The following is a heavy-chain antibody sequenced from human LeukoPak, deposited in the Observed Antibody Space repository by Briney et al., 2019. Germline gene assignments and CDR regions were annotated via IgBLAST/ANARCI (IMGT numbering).Heavy chain of an antibody. J-gene: IGHJ4*02. V-gene: IGHV3-30*02. CDR1: GFTFSSYG. CDR2: IRYDGSNK. D-gene: IGHD4-17*01. CDR3: AKVYGDYVTYYFDY. Sequence: PGGSLRLSCAASGFTFSSYGMHWVRQAPGKGLEWVAFIRYDGSNKYYADSVKGRFTISRDNSKNTLYLQMNILRAEDTAVYYCAKVYGDYVTYYFDYWGQGTLVTVSS.